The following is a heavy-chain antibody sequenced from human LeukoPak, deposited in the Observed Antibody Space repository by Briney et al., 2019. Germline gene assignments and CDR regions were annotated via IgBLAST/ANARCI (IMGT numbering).Heavy chain of an antibody. V-gene: IGHV4-34*01. Sequence: SETLSLTCAVYGGSFSGYYWSWIRQPPGKGLEWIGEINHSGSTNYNPSLKSRVTISVDTSKNQFSLKLSSVTAADTAVYYCARGRPPGNYVFYYYYGMDVWGQGTTVTVSS. CDR3: ARGRPPGNYVFYYYYGMDV. CDR2: INHSGST. J-gene: IGHJ6*02. CDR1: GGSFSGYY. D-gene: IGHD4-11*01.